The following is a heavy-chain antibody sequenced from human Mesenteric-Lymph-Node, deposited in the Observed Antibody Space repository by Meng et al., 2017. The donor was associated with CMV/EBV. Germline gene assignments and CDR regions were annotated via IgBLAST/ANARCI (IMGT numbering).Heavy chain of an antibody. CDR1: GGTFSSYA. D-gene: IGHD3-10*01. V-gene: IGHV1-69*05. CDR2: IIPIFGTA. CDR3: ARGGIYYYGSGSYDY. J-gene: IGHJ4*02. Sequence: SVKVSCKASGGTFSSYAISWVRQAPGQGLEWMGGIIPIFGTANYAQKFQGRVTITTDESTSTAYMELSSLRSEDTAVYYCARGGIYYYGSGSYDYWGQGTLVTVSS.